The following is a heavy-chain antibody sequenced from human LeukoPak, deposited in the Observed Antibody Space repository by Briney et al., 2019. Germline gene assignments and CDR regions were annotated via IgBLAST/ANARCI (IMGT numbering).Heavy chain of an antibody. CDR3: ARDVARGYSGYDFGYFDY. CDR1: GFTFSIYA. V-gene: IGHV3-30-3*01. J-gene: IGHJ4*02. D-gene: IGHD5-12*01. Sequence: PGGSLRLSCAASGFTFSIYAIHWVRQAPGKGMEWVAVISYDGSNKYYADSVKGRFTISRDNSKNTLYLQMNSLRAEDTAVYYCARDVARGYSGYDFGYFDYWGQGTLVTVSS. CDR2: ISYDGSNK.